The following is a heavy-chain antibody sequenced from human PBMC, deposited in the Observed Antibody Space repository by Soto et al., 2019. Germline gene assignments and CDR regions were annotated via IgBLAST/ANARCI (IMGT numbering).Heavy chain of an antibody. J-gene: IGHJ5*02. CDR3: ASSKGRSYYNWFDP. D-gene: IGHD6-6*01. CDR2: INHSGST. CDR1: VVSFSGYY. V-gene: IGHV4-34*01. Sequence: PWDTLSLTCAFYVVSFSGYYWSCIRQPPGKGLEWIGEINHSGSTNYNPSLKSRVTISVDTSKNQFSLKLSSVTAADTAVYYCASSKGRSYYNWFDPWGQGTLVTVSS.